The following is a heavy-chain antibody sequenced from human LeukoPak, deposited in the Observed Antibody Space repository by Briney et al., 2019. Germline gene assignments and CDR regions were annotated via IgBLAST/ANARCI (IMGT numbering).Heavy chain of an antibody. D-gene: IGHD2-15*01. CDR2: ISGSGGST. V-gene: IGHV3-23*01. J-gene: IGHJ4*02. CDR1: GFTFSSYA. Sequence: PGGSLRLSCAASGFTFSSYAMSWVRQAPGKGLEWVSAISGSGGSTYYADSVKGRFTISRDNSKNTPYLQMNSLRAEDTAVYYCAKQVVVVAAAPPSFDYWGQGTLVTVSS. CDR3: AKQVVVVAAAPPSFDY.